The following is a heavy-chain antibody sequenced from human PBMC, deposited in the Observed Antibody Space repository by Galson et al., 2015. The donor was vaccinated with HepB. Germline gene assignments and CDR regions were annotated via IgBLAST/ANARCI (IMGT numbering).Heavy chain of an antibody. J-gene: IGHJ4*02. CDR1: GFIFSSYG. Sequence: SLRLSCAVSGFIFSSYGMHWVRQAPGKGPEWVAYIRYDGSNKYYGDSVNGRFNISRDDSKNTLFLQMNSLEPDDTVVYFCRRVIRASSPSSLDSWGQGAPVTVSS. D-gene: IGHD3-10*01. V-gene: IGHV3-30*02. CDR2: IRYDGSNK. CDR3: RRVIRASSPSSLDS.